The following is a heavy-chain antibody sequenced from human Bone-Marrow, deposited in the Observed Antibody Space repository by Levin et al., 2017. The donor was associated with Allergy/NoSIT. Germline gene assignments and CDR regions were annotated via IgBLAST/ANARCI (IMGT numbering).Heavy chain of an antibody. D-gene: IGHD3-16*01. Sequence: SETLSLTCAVSGTSISSSYWWSWVRQSPGKGLEWIGEIFDSATANYNPSLKSRVTMSMDESKNEFSLYLTSVTAADTPAYYCARERGPLTRPFAFWGQGALVTVST. V-gene: IGHV4-4*02. CDR1: GTSISSSYW. CDR3: ARERGPLTRPFAF. CDR2: IFDSATA. J-gene: IGHJ4*02.